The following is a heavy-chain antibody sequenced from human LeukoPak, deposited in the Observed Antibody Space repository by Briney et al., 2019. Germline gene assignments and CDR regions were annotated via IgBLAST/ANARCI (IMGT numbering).Heavy chain of an antibody. D-gene: IGHD6-6*01. V-gene: IGHV1-69*05. J-gene: IGHJ4*02. CDR3: ARGLFTYEYSSKPLYYFDY. Sequence: SGKVSCKASGGTFSSYAISWVRQAPGQGLEWMGGIIPIFGTANYAQKSQGRVTITTDESTSTAYMELSSLRSEDTAVYYCARGLFTYEYSSKPLYYFDYWGQGTLVTVSS. CDR2: IIPIFGTA. CDR1: GGTFSSYA.